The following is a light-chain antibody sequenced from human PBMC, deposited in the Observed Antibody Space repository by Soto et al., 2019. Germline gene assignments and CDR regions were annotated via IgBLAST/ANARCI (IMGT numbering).Light chain of an antibody. Sequence: DIQLTQSPSFLSASVGDRVTITCRASQGISNYLAWYLQKPGKAPKLLISGASTLQSGVPSRFSGSGSGTEFTLTDSSLQPEDFATYYCQLLNTYPHSFGGGTKVDIK. J-gene: IGKJ4*01. CDR1: QGISNY. CDR2: GAS. V-gene: IGKV1-9*01. CDR3: QLLNTYPHS.